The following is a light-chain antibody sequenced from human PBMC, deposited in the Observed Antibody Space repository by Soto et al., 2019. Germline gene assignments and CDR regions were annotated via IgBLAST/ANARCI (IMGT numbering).Light chain of an antibody. Sequence: HMTPAPPPLCTSVRDRVSTTFRASQSIGIWLAWYQQKPGKAPKFLIYDASSLESGVPSRFSCSGSGTDFTLTISSREPGDFALYYCQDYGTAPTTFGEGTKVDIK. CDR3: QDYGTAPTT. V-gene: IGKV1-5*01. J-gene: IGKJ1*01. CDR1: QSIGIW. CDR2: DAS.